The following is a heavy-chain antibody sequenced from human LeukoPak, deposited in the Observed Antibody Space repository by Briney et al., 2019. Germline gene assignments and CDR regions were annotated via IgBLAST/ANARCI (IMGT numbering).Heavy chain of an antibody. Sequence: GGSLRLSCAASGFTFSSNWMSWVRQAPGKGLEWVANIKQDGSEKYYVDSVKGRFTISRDNAKNSLYLQMNSLRAEDTAVYYCASYGSGRYYFDYWGQGTLVTVSS. CDR3: ASYGSGRYYFDY. CDR2: IKQDGSEK. J-gene: IGHJ4*02. CDR1: GFTFSSNW. V-gene: IGHV3-7*03. D-gene: IGHD3-10*01.